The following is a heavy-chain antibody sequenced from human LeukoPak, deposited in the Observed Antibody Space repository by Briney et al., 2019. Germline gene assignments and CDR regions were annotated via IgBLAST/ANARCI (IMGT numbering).Heavy chain of an antibody. CDR2: IYSNGIT. J-gene: IGHJ2*01. CDR3: ARRAYYDSSGYNPASGYFDL. D-gene: IGHD3-22*01. Sequence: SETLSLTCTVSGGSIFAYYWNWIRQPPGKGLEWIGYIYSNGITSYNPSLRSRGTISIATSKNQFSLRLRSVTAADTAIYYCARRAYYDSSGYNPASGYFDLWGRGTLVTVS. CDR1: GGSIFAYY. V-gene: IGHV4-4*08.